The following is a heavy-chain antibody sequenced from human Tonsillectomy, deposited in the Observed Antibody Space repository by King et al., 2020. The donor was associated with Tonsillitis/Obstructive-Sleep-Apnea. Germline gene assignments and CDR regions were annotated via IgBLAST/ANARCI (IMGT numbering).Heavy chain of an antibody. Sequence: QLVQSGAEVKKPGASVKVSCKASGYTFTSYGISWARQAPGQGLEWMGRISAYNGDTNYAQKLQDKVTMTTDTSTSTAYMELRSLTSDDTAVYYCARGYMGYYFDSSTYYTFDNWGQGTLVTVSS. J-gene: IGHJ4*02. CDR1: GYTFTSYG. D-gene: IGHD3-22*01. CDR3: ARGYMGYYFDSSTYYTFDN. V-gene: IGHV1-18*01. CDR2: ISAYNGDT.